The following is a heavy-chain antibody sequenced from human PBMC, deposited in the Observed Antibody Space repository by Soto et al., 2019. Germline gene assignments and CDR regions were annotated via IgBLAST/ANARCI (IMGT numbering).Heavy chain of an antibody. D-gene: IGHD2-2*02. J-gene: IGHJ5*02. V-gene: IGHV1-69*01. CDR3: ARDHGCSSTSCYTWFAP. Sequence: QVQLVQSGAEVKKPGSSVKVSCKASGGTFSSYAISWVRQSPGQGLEWLGGITPIFGTANYAQKFQGRVTITADESTSTDYMELSSLRSEETVVYYCARDHGCSSTSCYTWFAPRGQGTLDTVSS. CDR1: GGTFSSYA. CDR2: ITPIFGTA.